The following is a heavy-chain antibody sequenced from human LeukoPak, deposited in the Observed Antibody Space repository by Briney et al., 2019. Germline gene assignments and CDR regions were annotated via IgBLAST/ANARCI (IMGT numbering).Heavy chain of an antibody. CDR2: IIPILGIA. D-gene: IGHD5-12*01. V-gene: IGHV1-69*04. Sequence: SVKVSCKASGGTFSSYAISWVRQAPGQGLEWMGRIIPILGIANYAQKFQGRVTITADKSTSTAYMELSSLRSEDTAVYYCARRYSGYGGAFDIWGQGTMATVSS. J-gene: IGHJ3*02. CDR1: GGTFSSYA. CDR3: ARRYSGYGGAFDI.